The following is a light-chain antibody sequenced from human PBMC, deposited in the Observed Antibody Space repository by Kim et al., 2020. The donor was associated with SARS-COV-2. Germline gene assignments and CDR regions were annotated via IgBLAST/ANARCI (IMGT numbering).Light chain of an antibody. J-gene: IGLJ3*02. CDR3: ASWDDTLSGWV. CDR2: NNN. CDR1: SSNIGSNS. Sequence: ELTQPPSASVTPGQRVTISCSGSSSNIGSNSVNWYQQVPGTAPKVLIYNNNQRPSGFPDRFSASKSGTSASLAISGLQSEDEADYYCASWDDTLSGWVFGGGTQRTVL. V-gene: IGLV1-44*01.